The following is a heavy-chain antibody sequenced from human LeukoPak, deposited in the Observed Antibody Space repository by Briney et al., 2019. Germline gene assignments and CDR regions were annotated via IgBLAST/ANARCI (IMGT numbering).Heavy chain of an antibody. V-gene: IGHV4-38-2*02. J-gene: IGHJ4*02. CDR3: ARDRSFSGSYDY. CDR1: GYSISSGYY. CDR2: IYHSGST. Sequence: SETLSLTCTVSGYSISSGYYWGWIRQPPGKGLEWIGSIYHSGSTYYNPSLKSRVTISVDTSKNQFSLKLSSVTAADTAVYYCARDRSFSGSYDYWGQGTLVTVSS. D-gene: IGHD1-26*01.